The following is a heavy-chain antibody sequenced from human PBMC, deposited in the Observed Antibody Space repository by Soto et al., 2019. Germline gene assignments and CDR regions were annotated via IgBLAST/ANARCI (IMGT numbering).Heavy chain of an antibody. D-gene: IGHD6-13*01. CDR1: GFTFSSYG. CDR2: ISYDGSNK. Sequence: QVQLVESGGGVVQPGRSLRLSCAASGFTFSSYGMHWVRQAPGKGLEWVAVISYDGSNKYYADSVKGRFTISRDNSKNTLCLQMNSLRAEDTAVYYCAKDQAGSSTLGMDVWGQGTTVTVSS. CDR3: AKDQAGSSTLGMDV. J-gene: IGHJ6*02. V-gene: IGHV3-30*18.